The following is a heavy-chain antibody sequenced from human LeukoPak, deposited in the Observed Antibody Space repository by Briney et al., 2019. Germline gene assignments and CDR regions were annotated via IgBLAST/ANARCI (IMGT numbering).Heavy chain of an antibody. CDR1: GGSISIYY. Sequence: SETLSLTCTVSGGSISIYYWSWIRQSPGKGPEWIGYIHTTGSSNYNPSLKSRVTISVDTSKNQFSLKLSSVTAADTAVYYCARRQTYFDYWGQGTLVTVSS. V-gene: IGHV4-4*09. CDR3: ARRQTYFDY. J-gene: IGHJ4*02. CDR2: IHTTGSS.